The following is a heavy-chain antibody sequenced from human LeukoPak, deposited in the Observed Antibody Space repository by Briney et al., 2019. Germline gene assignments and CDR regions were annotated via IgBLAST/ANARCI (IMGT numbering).Heavy chain of an antibody. CDR2: INHSGST. CDR3: ARGRRLNIVVDFDP. D-gene: IGHD2-2*01. J-gene: IGHJ5*02. CDR1: GGSFSGYY. V-gene: IGHV4-34*01. Sequence: SETLPLTCAVYGGSFSGYYWSWIRQPPGKGLEWIGEINHSGSTNYNPSLKSRVTISVDTSKNQFSLKLSSVTAADTAVYYCARGRRLNIVVDFDPWGQGTLVTVSS.